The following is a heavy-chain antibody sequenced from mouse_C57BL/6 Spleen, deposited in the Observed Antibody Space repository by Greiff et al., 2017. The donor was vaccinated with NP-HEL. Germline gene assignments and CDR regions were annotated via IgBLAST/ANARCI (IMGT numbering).Heavy chain of an antibody. D-gene: IGHD2-4*01. CDR3: ARKDYEGVYYAMDY. CDR1: GYTFTSYW. CDR2: IDPSDSYT. V-gene: IGHV1-50*01. Sequence: QVQLQQPGAELVKPGASVKLSCKASGYTFTSYWMQWVKQRPGQGLEWIGEIDPSDSYTNYNQKFKGKATLTVDTSSCTAYMQLSSLTSEDSAVYYCARKDYEGVYYAMDYWGQGTSVTVSS. J-gene: IGHJ4*01.